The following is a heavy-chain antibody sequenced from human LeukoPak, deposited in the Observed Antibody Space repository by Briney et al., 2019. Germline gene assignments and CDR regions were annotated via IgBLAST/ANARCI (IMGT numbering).Heavy chain of an antibody. V-gene: IGHV3-64*01. CDR1: GFTFSSYG. J-gene: IGHJ4*02. D-gene: IGHD4-23*01. CDR2: ITSNGGTT. Sequence: GGSLRLSCAASGFTFSSYGMVWVRQAPGKGLEYVSGITSNGGTTYYGNSVKGRFTISRDNSKDTLYLQMGSLRSEDMAVYYCARGIRWASDFWGQGTLVTVAS. CDR3: ARGIRWASDF.